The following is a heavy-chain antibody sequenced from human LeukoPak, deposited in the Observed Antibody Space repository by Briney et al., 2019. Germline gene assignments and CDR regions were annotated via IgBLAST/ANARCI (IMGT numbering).Heavy chain of an antibody. D-gene: IGHD2-2*01. CDR2: ISAYNGNT. Sequence: ASVKVSCKASGYTFTSYGISWVRQAPGQGLEWMGWISAYNGNTNYAQKLQGRVTMTTDTSTSTAYMELRSLRSDDTAVYYCASPSHCSSTSCLEFDCWGQGTLVTVSS. CDR3: ASPSHCSSTSCLEFDC. V-gene: IGHV1-18*01. CDR1: GYTFTSYG. J-gene: IGHJ4*02.